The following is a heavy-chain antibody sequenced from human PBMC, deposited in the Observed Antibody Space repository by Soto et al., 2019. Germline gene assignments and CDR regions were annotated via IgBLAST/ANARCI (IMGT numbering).Heavy chain of an antibody. Sequence: GGSLRLSCAASGFTFSSYAMSWVRQAPGKGLEWVSAISGSGGSTYYADSVKGRFTISRDNSKNTLYLQMNSLRAEDTAVYYCAKVGGGGKQWLAKFDYWGQGTLVTVSS. J-gene: IGHJ4*02. D-gene: IGHD6-19*01. CDR1: GFTFSSYA. V-gene: IGHV3-23*01. CDR3: AKVGGGGKQWLAKFDY. CDR2: ISGSGGST.